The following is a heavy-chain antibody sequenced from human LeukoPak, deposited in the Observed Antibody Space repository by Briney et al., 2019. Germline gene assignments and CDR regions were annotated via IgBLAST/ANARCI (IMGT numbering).Heavy chain of an antibody. J-gene: IGHJ3*02. D-gene: IGHD3-22*01. CDR1: GGSFSGYY. V-gene: IGHV4-34*01. Sequence: PSETLSLTCAVYGGSFSGYYWTWIRQPPGKRLEWMGEINHRGSTNYNPSLKSRVTISIDTSKNQFSLKLSSVTAADTAVYYCANLGPYYYDSSRYEGFDIWGQGTMVTVSS. CDR3: ANLGPYYYDSSRYEGFDI. CDR2: INHRGST.